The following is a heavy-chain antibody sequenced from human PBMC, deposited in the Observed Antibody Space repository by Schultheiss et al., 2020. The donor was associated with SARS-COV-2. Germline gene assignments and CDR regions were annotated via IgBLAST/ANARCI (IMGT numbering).Heavy chain of an antibody. V-gene: IGHV4-59*12. CDR2: IYYSGST. Sequence: SQTLSLTCTVSGGSISSYYWSWIRQPPGKGLEWIGYIYYSGSTNYNPSLKSRVTISVDTSKNQFSLKLSSVTAADTAVYYCARGIDLLGGWSGYGETASYSMDVWGKGTTVTVSS. D-gene: IGHD3-3*01. CDR1: GGSISSYY. J-gene: IGHJ6*03. CDR3: ARGIDLLGGWSGYGETASYSMDV.